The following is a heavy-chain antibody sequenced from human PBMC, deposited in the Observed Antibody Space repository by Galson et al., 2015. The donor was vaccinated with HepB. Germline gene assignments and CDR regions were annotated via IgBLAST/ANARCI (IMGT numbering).Heavy chain of an antibody. D-gene: IGHD3-22*01. CDR2: IKSKTDGGTA. J-gene: IGHJ4*02. Sequence: SLRLSCAVSEFTFSIAWMSWVRQAPGKGLEWVGRIKSKTDGGTADYAAPVKGRFTISRDDSKNTLYLQMNSLKTEDTAVYYCTTEGHYYDSSGYVFCFDHWGQGTLVTVSS. V-gene: IGHV3-15*01. CDR1: EFTFSIAW. CDR3: TTEGHYYDSSGYVFCFDH.